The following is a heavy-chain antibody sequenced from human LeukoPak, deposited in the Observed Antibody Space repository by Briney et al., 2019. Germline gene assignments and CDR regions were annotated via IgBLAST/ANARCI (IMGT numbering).Heavy chain of an antibody. D-gene: IGHD6-13*01. CDR2: IYYSGST. CDR3: ARDRIAAAAPDAFDI. J-gene: IGHJ3*02. V-gene: IGHV4-59*01. Sequence: SETLSLTCTVSGGSISSYYWSWIRQTPGKGLEWIGYIYYSGSTNYNPSLKSRVTISVDTSKNQFSLKLSSVTAADTAVYYCARDRIAAAAPDAFDIWGQGTMVTVSS. CDR1: GGSISSYY.